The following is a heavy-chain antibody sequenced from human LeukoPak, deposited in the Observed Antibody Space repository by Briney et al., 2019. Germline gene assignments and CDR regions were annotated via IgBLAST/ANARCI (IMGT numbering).Heavy chain of an antibody. CDR3: ARDLGLDTTTIFFDY. CDR2: ISAYNGNT. D-gene: IGHD3-3*01. V-gene: IGHV1-18*01. CDR1: GYTFTSFG. J-gene: IGHJ4*02. Sequence: GASVKVSCKASGYTFTSFGISWVRQAPGQGPEWMGWISAYNGNTNYVQKFQGRVTMTTDTSTNTAYMELRSLTSDDTAVYYCARDLGLDTTTIFFDYWGQGTLVTVSS.